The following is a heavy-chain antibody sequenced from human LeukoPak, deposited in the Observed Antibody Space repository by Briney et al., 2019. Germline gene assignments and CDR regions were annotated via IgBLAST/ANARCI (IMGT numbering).Heavy chain of an antibody. V-gene: IGHV4-61*02. Sequence: PSETLSLTCTVSGDSISRGRYYWSWVRQPAGKELEWIGRIYASGKTDHNPYTPSLKSRVAMSLDTSKNQVSLYLTSVTAADTAMYFCARSFSEKFYFESWGQGTLVTVSS. J-gene: IGHJ4*02. CDR2: IYASGKT. CDR1: GDSISRGRYY. CDR3: ARSFSEKFYFES. D-gene: IGHD1-26*01.